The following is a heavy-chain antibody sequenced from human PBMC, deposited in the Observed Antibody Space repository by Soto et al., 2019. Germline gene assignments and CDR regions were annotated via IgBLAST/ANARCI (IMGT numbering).Heavy chain of an antibody. CDR3: ARPSRYGENWFDP. CDR2: INPNSGGT. D-gene: IGHD3-9*01. J-gene: IGHJ5*02. Sequence: ASVKVSCKASGYTFTGYYMHWVRQAPGQGLEWMGWINPNSGGTNYAQKFQGRVTMTRDTSISTAYMELSRLRSDDTAVYYCARPSRYGENWFDPWGQGTPVPVSS. V-gene: IGHV1-2*02. CDR1: GYTFTGYY.